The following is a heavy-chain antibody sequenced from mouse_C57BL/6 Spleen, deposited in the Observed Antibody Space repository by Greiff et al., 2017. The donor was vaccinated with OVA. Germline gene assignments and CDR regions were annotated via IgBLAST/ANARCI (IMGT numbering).Heavy chain of an antibody. J-gene: IGHJ2*01. D-gene: IGHD2-1*01. CDR3: ARMSGNLYYFDY. Sequence: EVQLQQSGPELVKPGASVKISCKASGYSFTGYYMNWVKQSPEKSLEWIGEINPSTGGTTYNQKFKAKATLTVDKSSSTAYMQLKSLTSEDSAVYYCARMSGNLYYFDYWGQGTTLTVSS. V-gene: IGHV1-42*01. CDR2: INPSTGGT. CDR1: GYSFTGYY.